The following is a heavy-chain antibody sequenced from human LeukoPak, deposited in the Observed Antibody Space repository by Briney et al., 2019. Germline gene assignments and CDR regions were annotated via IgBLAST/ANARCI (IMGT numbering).Heavy chain of an antibody. CDR3: ARQSWVSGNIDY. Sequence: GGSLRLSCAASGFTFSNYGMHWVRQAPGKGLEWVAGIWYDGSNKSYVDSVKDRFTISRDNSKNTLYLQMNSLRAEDTAVYYCARQSWVSGNIDYWGQGTLVTVSS. J-gene: IGHJ4*02. D-gene: IGHD3-10*01. CDR1: GFTFSNYG. CDR2: IWYDGSNK. V-gene: IGHV3-33*01.